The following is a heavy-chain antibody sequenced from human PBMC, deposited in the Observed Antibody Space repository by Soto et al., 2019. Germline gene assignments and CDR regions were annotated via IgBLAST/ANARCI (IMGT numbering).Heavy chain of an antibody. Sequence: ASVNVSCKSSGYTFTYYHVHWVRQAPGQGLEWMGIINPNGGDTSYAQKFQGRVTMTRDTSTTTVYMEMSSLRSEDTALYYCARVPYSSGLLFDLDYWGQGTLVTVSS. J-gene: IGHJ4*02. CDR1: GYTFTYYH. CDR3: ARVPYSSGLLFDLDY. V-gene: IGHV1-46*01. CDR2: INPNGGDT. D-gene: IGHD5-18*01.